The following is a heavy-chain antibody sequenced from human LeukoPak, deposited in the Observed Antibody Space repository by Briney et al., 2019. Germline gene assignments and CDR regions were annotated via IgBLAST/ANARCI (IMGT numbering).Heavy chain of an antibody. Sequence: GASVKVSCKASGYTFTGYYMHWVRQAPGQGLEWMGWINPNSGGTNYAQKFQGRVTMTRDTSISTAYMELSRLRSDDTAVYYCARDRRRIAAAGTPSYNWFDPWGQGTLVTVSS. CDR2: INPNSGGT. J-gene: IGHJ5*02. CDR1: GYTFTGYY. V-gene: IGHV1-2*02. D-gene: IGHD6-13*01. CDR3: ARDRRRIAAAGTPSYNWFDP.